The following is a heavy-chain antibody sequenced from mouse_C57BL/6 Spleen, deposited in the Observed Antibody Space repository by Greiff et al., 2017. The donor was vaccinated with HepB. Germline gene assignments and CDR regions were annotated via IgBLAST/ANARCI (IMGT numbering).Heavy chain of an antibody. CDR1: GFTFSDAW. D-gene: IGHD2-1*01. V-gene: IGHV6-6*01. CDR3: TIYYGNYGDY. Sequence: EVQGVESGGGLVQPGGSMKLSCAASGFTFSDAWMDWVRQSPEKGLEWVAEIRNKANNHATYYAESVKGRFTISRDDSKSSVYLQMNSLRAEDTGIYYCTIYYGNYGDYWGQGTTLTVSS. CDR2: IRNKANNHAT. J-gene: IGHJ2*01.